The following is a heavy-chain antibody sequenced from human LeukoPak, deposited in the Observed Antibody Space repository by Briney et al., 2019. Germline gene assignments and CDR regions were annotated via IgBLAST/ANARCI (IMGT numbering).Heavy chain of an antibody. CDR2: IYYSGST. J-gene: IGHJ4*02. CDR3: ARHFGIAEQWLALDY. Sequence: PSETLSLTCTVSGGSISSSSYSWGWIRQPPGKGLEWIGSIYYSGSTYYNPSLKSRVTISVDTSKNQFSLKLSSVTAADTAVYYCARHFGIAEQWLALDYWGQGTLVTVSS. CDR1: GGSISSSSYS. V-gene: IGHV4-39*01. D-gene: IGHD6-19*01.